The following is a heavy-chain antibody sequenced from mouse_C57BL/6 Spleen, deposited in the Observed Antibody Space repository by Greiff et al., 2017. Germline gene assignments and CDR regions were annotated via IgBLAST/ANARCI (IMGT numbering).Heavy chain of an antibody. V-gene: IGHV1-66*01. CDR2: IYPGSGNT. Sequence: QVQLQQSGPELVKPGASVKISCKASGYSFTSYYIHWVKQRHGQGLEWIGWIYPGSGNTKYNEKFKGKATLTADTSSSTAYMQLSSLTSEDSAVYYCARSGSAWYFDVWGTGTTVTVSS. D-gene: IGHD3-2*02. CDR3: ARSGSAWYFDV. CDR1: GYSFTSYY. J-gene: IGHJ1*03.